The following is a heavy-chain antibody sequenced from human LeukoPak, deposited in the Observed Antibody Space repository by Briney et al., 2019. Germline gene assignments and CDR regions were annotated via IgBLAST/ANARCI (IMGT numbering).Heavy chain of an antibody. Sequence: PSETPSLTCAVYGGSFSGYYWSWIRQPPGKGLEWIGEINHSGSTNYNPSLKSRVTISVDTSKNQFSLELSSVTAADTAVYYCARGRGRITMVRGVAPFDYWGQGTLVTVSS. D-gene: IGHD3-10*01. J-gene: IGHJ4*02. CDR3: ARGRGRITMVRGVAPFDY. CDR1: GGSFSGYY. CDR2: INHSGST. V-gene: IGHV4-34*01.